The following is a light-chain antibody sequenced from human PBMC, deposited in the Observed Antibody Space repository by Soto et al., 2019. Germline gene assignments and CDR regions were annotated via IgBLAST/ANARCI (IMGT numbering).Light chain of an antibody. CDR2: GAS. CDR1: QSVSNNY. J-gene: IGKJ3*01. CDR3: QPYGSSPVT. V-gene: IGKV3-20*01. Sequence: EIVLTQSPGTLTLPPGERATLSCRASQSVSNNYLAWYQQKRGQAPRLLMSGASNRATGIPDRFSGSGSGTDLTLTISRLEPEDFAVYYCQPYGSSPVTFGPGTKVDIK.